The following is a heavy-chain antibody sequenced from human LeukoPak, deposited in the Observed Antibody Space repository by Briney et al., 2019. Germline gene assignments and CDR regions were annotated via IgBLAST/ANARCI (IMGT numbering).Heavy chain of an antibody. CDR1: GFTFDDYA. V-gene: IGHV3-9*01. Sequence: GGSLRLSCAASGFTFDDYAMHWVRQAPGKGLEWVSGISWNSGSIGYADSVKGRFTISRDNAKNSLYLQMNSLGAEDTALYYCAKGDWFDPWGQGTLVTVSS. CDR2: ISWNSGSI. J-gene: IGHJ5*02. CDR3: AKGDWFDP.